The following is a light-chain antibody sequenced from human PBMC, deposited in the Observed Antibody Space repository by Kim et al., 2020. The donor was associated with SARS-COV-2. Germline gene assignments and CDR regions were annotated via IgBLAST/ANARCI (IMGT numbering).Light chain of an antibody. V-gene: IGKV3-20*01. CDR3: QQYATSRT. J-gene: IGKJ1*01. CDR1: QSVSSNF. Sequence: LSPGETATLSCRASQSVSSNFLAWYQQKPGQAPRLLIYGASNRATGIPDRFSGSGSGTDFTHTISRLEPEDFAVYYCQQYATSRTFGQGTKVDIK. CDR2: GAS.